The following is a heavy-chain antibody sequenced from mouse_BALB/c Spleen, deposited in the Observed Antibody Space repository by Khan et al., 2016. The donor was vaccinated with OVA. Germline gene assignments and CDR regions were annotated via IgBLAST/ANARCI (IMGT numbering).Heavy chain of an antibody. CDR1: GYTFTNYT. Sequence: VQLVESGAELARPGASVKMSCKASGYTFTNYTMHWVKQRPGQGLEWIGYINPSSGYINYNQKFKDKATLTADKSSSTAYMQLTSLTSEDTAVYYCARMARKWGQGTTLTVSS. CDR3: ARMARK. V-gene: IGHV1-4*01. CDR2: INPSSGYI. J-gene: IGHJ2*01.